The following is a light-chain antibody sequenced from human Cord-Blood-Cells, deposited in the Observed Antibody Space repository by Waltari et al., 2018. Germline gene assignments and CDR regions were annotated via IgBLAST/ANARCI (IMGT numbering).Light chain of an antibody. Sequence: QSALTQPASVSGSPGQSLTISCPGTRSDVGGYNYFSWYQQHPGKAPKLMIYEVSKRPSGVSNRFSGSKSGNTASLTISGLQAEDEADYYCSSYTSSSTLYVFGTGTKVTVL. CDR2: EVS. J-gene: IGLJ1*01. CDR1: RSDVGGYNY. V-gene: IGLV2-14*01. CDR3: SSYTSSSTLYV.